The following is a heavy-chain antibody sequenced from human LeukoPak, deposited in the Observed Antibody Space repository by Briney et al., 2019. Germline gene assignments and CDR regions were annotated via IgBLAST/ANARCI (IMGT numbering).Heavy chain of an antibody. D-gene: IGHD6-19*01. CDR1: GFTFDDYA. V-gene: IGHV3-9*01. CDR2: ISWNSGSI. CDR3: AKDTVYSSGWYDY. Sequence: GGSLRLSCAASGFTFDDYAMHWVRQAPGKGLEWVSGISWNSGSIGYADSVKGRFTISRDNAKNSLYLQMNSLRAEDTALYYCAKDTVYSSGWYDYWGQGTLVTVSS. J-gene: IGHJ4*02.